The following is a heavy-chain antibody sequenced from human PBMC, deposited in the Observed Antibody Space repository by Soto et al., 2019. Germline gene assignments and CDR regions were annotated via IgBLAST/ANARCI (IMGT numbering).Heavy chain of an antibody. V-gene: IGHV3-23*01. J-gene: IGHJ4*02. D-gene: IGHD2-8*01. CDR3: AKNGLDNSPSAIDS. CDR2: ITGSGRDT. CDR1: GFTFRNNV. Sequence: HPGGSLRLCCAASGFTFRNNVLSWVRQAPGKGLDWVSGITGSGRDTYYADSVKGRFTISRDNSKNMVFLQMNSLRAEDTALYYCAKNGLDNSPSAIDSWGPATLVTVSS.